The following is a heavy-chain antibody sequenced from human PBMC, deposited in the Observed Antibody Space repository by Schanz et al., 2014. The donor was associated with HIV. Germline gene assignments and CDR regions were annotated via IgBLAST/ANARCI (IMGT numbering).Heavy chain of an antibody. D-gene: IGHD6-13*01. CDR1: GFPFAAYA. CDR2: ISGSGVST. Sequence: VLLVESGGGFVQPGGSLRLSCATSGFPFAAYAMTWVRQAPGKGLEWVSSISGSGVSTFYAGSVKGRFAISRDKSKNTLYVQMNSLRVEDTAVYYCAKDKSRHTYSSSSIFDPWGQGTLVTVSS. J-gene: IGHJ5*02. V-gene: IGHV3-23*04. CDR3: AKDKSRHTYSSSSIFDP.